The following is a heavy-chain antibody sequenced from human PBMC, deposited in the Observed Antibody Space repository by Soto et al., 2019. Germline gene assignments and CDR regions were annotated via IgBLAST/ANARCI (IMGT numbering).Heavy chain of an antibody. Sequence: SETLSLTCTVSGGSISSSSYYWGWIRQPPGKGLEWIGSIYYSGSTYYNPSLKNRVTISVDTSKNQFSLKLSSVTAADTAVYYCARGAYCSGGSCHSAFDIWGQGTMVTVSS. CDR3: ARGAYCSGGSCHSAFDI. CDR1: GGSISSSSYY. J-gene: IGHJ3*02. D-gene: IGHD2-15*01. CDR2: IYYSGST. V-gene: IGHV4-39*01.